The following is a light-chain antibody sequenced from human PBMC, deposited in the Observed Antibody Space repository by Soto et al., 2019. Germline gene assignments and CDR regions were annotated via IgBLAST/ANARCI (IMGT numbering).Light chain of an antibody. V-gene: IGKV1-12*01. CDR1: QPISSW. CDR3: QQANGFPYT. Sequence: DIQMTQSPSIVSASVGDRVTITCRASQPISSWLVWYQQKPGKAPKLLISAASTLERGVPLRFSGSGSGTDFTLTITSLQPEDFATYFCQQANGFPYTFGQGTKVEIK. CDR2: AAS. J-gene: IGKJ2*01.